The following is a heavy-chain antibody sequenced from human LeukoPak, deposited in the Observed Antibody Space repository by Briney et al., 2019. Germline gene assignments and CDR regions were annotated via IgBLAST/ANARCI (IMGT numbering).Heavy chain of an antibody. CDR1: GFTFSSYA. D-gene: IGHD6-13*01. Sequence: GGSLRLSCAASGFTFSSYAVSWVRQAPGKGLEWVSAISGSGGSTYYADSVKGQFTISRDNSKNTLYLQMNSLRAEDTAVYYCAKAGTAAGSGWFDPWGQGTLVTVSS. V-gene: IGHV3-23*01. CDR2: ISGSGGST. CDR3: AKAGTAAGSGWFDP. J-gene: IGHJ5*02.